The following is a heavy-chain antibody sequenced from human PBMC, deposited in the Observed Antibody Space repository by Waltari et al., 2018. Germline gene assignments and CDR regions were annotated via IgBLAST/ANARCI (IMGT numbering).Heavy chain of an antibody. CDR2: MNPNSGNT. J-gene: IGHJ4*02. Sequence: QLQLVQSGAEVKKPGASVKVSCKASGYTFTSYDINWLRQATGQGLGWMGWMNPNSGNTGYAQKFQGRVTMTRNTSISTAYMELSSLRSEDTAVYYCARGIQLNGGSEFDYWGQGTLVTVSS. CDR1: GYTFTSYD. V-gene: IGHV1-8*01. D-gene: IGHD5-18*01. CDR3: ARGIQLNGGSEFDY.